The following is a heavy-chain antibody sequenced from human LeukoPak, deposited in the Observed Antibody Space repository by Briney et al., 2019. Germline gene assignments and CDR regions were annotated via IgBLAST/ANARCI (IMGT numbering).Heavy chain of an antibody. Sequence: SVKVSCKASGGTFSNYAISWVRQAPGQGLEWMGGIIPMFDTANYAQKFQDRVTINADKSTSTAYMQLSSLRSEDTAVYYCASRSPYTGYDLYDYWGQGTLVTVSS. CDR3: ASRSPYTGYDLYDY. D-gene: IGHD5-12*01. CDR1: GGTFSNYA. CDR2: IIPMFDTA. V-gene: IGHV1-69*06. J-gene: IGHJ4*02.